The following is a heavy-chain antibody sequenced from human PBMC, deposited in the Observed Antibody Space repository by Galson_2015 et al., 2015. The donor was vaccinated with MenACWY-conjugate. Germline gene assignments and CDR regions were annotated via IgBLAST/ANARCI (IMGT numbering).Heavy chain of an antibody. J-gene: IGHJ6*02. CDR3: ARHPPGGRGMDV. Sequence: QSGAVVKKPGESLRISCKASGYIFTTYWIAWVRQMPGKGLEWMGPIFPGDSNTRYSPAFQGQVTISADKSISTAYLAWSSLKASDTAMYYCARHPPGGRGMDVWGQGTTVTVSS. CDR2: IFPGDSNT. D-gene: IGHD1-26*01. V-gene: IGHV5-51*01. CDR1: GYIFTTYW.